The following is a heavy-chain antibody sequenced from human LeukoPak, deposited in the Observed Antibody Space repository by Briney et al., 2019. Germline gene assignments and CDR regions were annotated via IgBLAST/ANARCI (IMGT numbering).Heavy chain of an antibody. CDR3: AKKSIAVAAYYFDY. V-gene: IGHV3-21*04. Sequence: PGGSLRLSCAASGFTFSSYSMNWVRQAPGKGLEWVSSISSSSSYIYYADSVKGRFTISRDNSKNTLYLQMNSLRAEDAAVYYCAKKSIAVAAYYFDYWGQGTLVTVSS. J-gene: IGHJ4*02. CDR1: GFTFSSYS. D-gene: IGHD6-19*01. CDR2: ISSSSSYI.